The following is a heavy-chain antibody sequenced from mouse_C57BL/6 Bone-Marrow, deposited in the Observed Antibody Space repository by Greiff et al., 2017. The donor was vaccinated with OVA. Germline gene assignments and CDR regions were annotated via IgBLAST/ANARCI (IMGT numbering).Heavy chain of an antibody. Sequence: QVQLQQSGAELVMPGASVKLSCKASGYTFTSYWMHWVKQRPGQGLEWIGEIDPSDSYTNYNQKFKGKSTLTVDKSSSTAYMQLSSLTSEDSAVYYCARSCIYYYGSSSYPFAYWGQGTLVTVSA. CDR2: IDPSDSYT. D-gene: IGHD1-1*01. CDR1: GYTFTSYW. V-gene: IGHV1-69*01. CDR3: ARSCIYYYGSSSYPFAY. J-gene: IGHJ3*01.